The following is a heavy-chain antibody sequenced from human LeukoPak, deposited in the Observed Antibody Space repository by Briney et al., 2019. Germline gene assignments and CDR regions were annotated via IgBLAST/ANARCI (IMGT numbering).Heavy chain of an antibody. CDR3: AKGGKWDVTPFDY. V-gene: IGHV3-23*01. J-gene: IGHJ4*02. CDR2: ISGGGGST. D-gene: IGHD1-26*01. Sequence: ISGGGGSTYYADSVKGRFTISRDNSKNTLYLQVNSLRAKDTAVYYCAKGGKWDVTPFDYWGQGTLATVSS.